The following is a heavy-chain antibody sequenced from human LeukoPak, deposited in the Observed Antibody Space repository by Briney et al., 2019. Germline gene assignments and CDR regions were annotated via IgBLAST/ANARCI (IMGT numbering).Heavy chain of an antibody. D-gene: IGHD6-19*01. CDR3: AKDRYSSGWYHDY. CDR1: GFTFSSYA. Sequence: GGSVSLFCAASGFTFSSYAMSWVRQAPGKGLEGVSSISCSGGSTYYADSVKGRFTISRDNSKNTLYLQMNSLRAEDTAVYYCAKDRYSSGWYHDYWGQGTLVTVSS. J-gene: IGHJ4*02. V-gene: IGHV3-23*01. CDR2: ISCSGGST.